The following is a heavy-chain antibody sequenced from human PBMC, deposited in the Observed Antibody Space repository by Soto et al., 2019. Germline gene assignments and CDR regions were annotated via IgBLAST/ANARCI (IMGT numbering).Heavy chain of an antibody. CDR3: AKRQYCSGGSCYYYYYGMDV. J-gene: IGHJ6*02. Sequence: QVQLVESGGGVVQPGRSLRLSCAASGFTFSSYGMHWVRQAPGKGLEWVAVISYDGSNKYYADSVKGRFTISRDNSKNTLYRQMNSLRGEDTAVYYCAKRQYCSGGSCYYYYYGMDVWGQGTTVTVSS. CDR1: GFTFSSYG. V-gene: IGHV3-30*18. CDR2: ISYDGSNK. D-gene: IGHD2-15*01.